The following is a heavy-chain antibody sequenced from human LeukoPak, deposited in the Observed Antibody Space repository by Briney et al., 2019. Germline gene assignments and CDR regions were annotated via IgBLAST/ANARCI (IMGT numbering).Heavy chain of an antibody. J-gene: IGHJ5*02. V-gene: IGHV1-2*02. Sequence: ASVKVSCKASGYTFTGYYIHWVRQAPGQGLEWMGWINPNSVDTNYAQNFQGRVTVTRDTSISTAYMELSRLRYDDTAAYYCARAHSGHNWFDPWGQGTLVTVSS. CDR1: GYTFTGYY. D-gene: IGHD1-26*01. CDR3: ARAHSGHNWFDP. CDR2: INPNSVDT.